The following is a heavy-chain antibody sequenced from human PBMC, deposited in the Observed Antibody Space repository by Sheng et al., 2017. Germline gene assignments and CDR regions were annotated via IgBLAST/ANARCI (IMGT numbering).Heavy chain of an antibody. V-gene: IGHV1-69*13. D-gene: IGHD3-22*01. CDR3: ARNSDTSGSYGYAIDV. CDR1: GGPFNIFP. CDR2: IIPLFGTT. J-gene: IGHJ6*02. Sequence: QVHLVQSGAEVKRPGSSVMVSCKASGGPFNIFPISWVRQTPGQGLEWMGGIIPLFGTTNYAQKFQGRITISADESTSTGYMELSSLTAEDTAVYYCARNSDTSGSYGYAIDVWAKGPRSPSP.